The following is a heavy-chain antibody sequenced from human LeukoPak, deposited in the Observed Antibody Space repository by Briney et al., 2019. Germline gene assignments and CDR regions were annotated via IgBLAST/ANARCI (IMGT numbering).Heavy chain of an antibody. CDR1: GFTFSSYA. CDR3: AKGNYCSSGSCRWGYFDY. J-gene: IGHJ4*02. D-gene: IGHD2-15*01. Sequence: GGSLRLSCAASGFTFSSYAMSWVRQAPGKGLEWVSAISGSGGSTYYADSVKGRFTISRDNSKNTLYLQMNSLRAEDTAVYYCAKGNYCSSGSCRWGYFDYWGQGTLVTVSS. V-gene: IGHV3-23*01. CDR2: ISGSGGST.